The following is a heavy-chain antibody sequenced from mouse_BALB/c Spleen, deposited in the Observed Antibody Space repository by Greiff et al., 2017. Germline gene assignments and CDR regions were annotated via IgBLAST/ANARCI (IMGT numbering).Heavy chain of an antibody. V-gene: IGHV6-6*02. Sequence: EVKLVESGGGLVQPGGSMKLSCVASGFTFSNYWMNWVRQSPEKGLEWVAEIRLKSNNYATHYAESVKGRFTISRDDSKSSVYLQMNNLRAEDTGIYYCTRWGLRRYYAMDYWGQGTSVTVSS. CDR1: GFTFSNYW. CDR2: IRLKSNNYAT. CDR3: TRWGLRRYYAMDY. D-gene: IGHD2-4*01. J-gene: IGHJ4*01.